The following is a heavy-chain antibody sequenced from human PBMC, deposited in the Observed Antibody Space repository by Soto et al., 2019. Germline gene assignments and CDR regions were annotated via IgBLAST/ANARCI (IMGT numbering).Heavy chain of an antibody. J-gene: IGHJ4*02. CDR2: IYPGDSDT. CDR3: ARRDYNILTGYYSYGMDF. CDR1: GYSFSRYW. Sequence: TGESLKISCKGYGYSFSRYWIGWVRQMPGKGLEWMGIIYPGDSDTKYSPSFEGQVTISVDKSISTAYLQWSSLKASDTAMYYCARRDYNILTGYYSYGMDFGGEGTPVTVPS. D-gene: IGHD3-9*01. V-gene: IGHV5-51*01.